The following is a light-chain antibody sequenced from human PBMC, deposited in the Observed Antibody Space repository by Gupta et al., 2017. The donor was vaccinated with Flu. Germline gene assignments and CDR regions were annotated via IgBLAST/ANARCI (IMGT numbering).Light chain of an antibody. CDR1: SLRNSY. J-gene: IGLJ3*02. CDR3: NSRANTDNHHWV. CDR2: AKN. Sequence: SSELTQDPAVYVALGQTVRITCQGDSLRNSYASWYQQKPGQAPVLVIYAKNIRPSGIPDRFSFSSSGTTNSFTLTISQPEEEADDDYNSRANTDNHHWVFGGGTKLTVL. V-gene: IGLV3-19*01.